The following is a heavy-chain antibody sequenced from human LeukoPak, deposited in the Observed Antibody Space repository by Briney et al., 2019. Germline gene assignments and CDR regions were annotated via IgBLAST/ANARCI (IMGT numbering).Heavy chain of an antibody. D-gene: IGHD5-18*01. CDR1: GFTFDDYA. CDR2: IIWNSGTT. J-gene: IGHJ3*02. V-gene: IGHV3-9*01. Sequence: PGGSLRLSCAASGFTFDDYAMHSVRQAPGKGLECVSGIIWNSGTTGYADSVKGRFTISRDNAKNSLYLQMNSLRAEDTAVYYCARGRGYSYGYDAFDIWGQGTMVTVSS. CDR3: ARGRGYSYGYDAFDI.